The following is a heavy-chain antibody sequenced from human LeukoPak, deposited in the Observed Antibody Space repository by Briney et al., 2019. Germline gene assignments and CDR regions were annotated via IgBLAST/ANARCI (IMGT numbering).Heavy chain of an antibody. CDR2: IYYSGST. Sequence: SETLSLTCTVSGGSISSSSYYLGWIRQPPGKGLEWIGSIYYSGSTYYNPSLKSRVTISVDTSKNHYSLNLSSVTAADTAVYYCACTEDDYGDYYWYFDLWGRGTLVTVSS. CDR1: GGSISSSSYY. J-gene: IGHJ2*01. D-gene: IGHD4-17*01. V-gene: IGHV4-39*02. CDR3: ACTEDDYGDYYWYFDL.